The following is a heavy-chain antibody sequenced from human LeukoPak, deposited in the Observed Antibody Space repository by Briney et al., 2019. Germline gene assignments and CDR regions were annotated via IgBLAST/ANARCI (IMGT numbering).Heavy chain of an antibody. CDR1: GYTFTSYY. J-gene: IGHJ4*02. D-gene: IGHD3-22*01. CDR2: INPSGGST. CDR3: ARDPSPDSSGYYPDDY. V-gene: IGHV1-46*01. Sequence: ASVKVSCKASGYTFTSYYMHWVRQAPGQGLEWMGIINPSGGSTSYAQKFQGRVTMTRDTSTSTVYMELSSLRSEDTAVHYCARDPSPDSSGYYPDDYWGQGTLVTVSS.